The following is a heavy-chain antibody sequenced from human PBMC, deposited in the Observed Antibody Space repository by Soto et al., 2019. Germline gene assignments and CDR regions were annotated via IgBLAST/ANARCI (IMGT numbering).Heavy chain of an antibody. V-gene: IGHV1-3*01. CDR1: GYTFTGYA. D-gene: IGHD6-13*01. CDR2: INAGNGNT. CDR3: ARDRVAAAGRDYFDY. J-gene: IGHJ4*02. Sequence: GASVKVSCKASGYTFTGYAMDWVRQAPGQRLEWMGWINAGNGNTKYSQKFQGRVTITRDTSASTAYMELSSLRSEDTAVYYCARDRVAAAGRDYFDYWGQGTLVTVSS.